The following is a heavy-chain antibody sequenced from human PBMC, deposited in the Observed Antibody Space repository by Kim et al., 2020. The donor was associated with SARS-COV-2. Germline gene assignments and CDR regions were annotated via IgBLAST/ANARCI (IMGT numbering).Heavy chain of an antibody. J-gene: IGHJ5*02. CDR1: GGSISSGGYS. Sequence: SETLSLTCAVSGGSISSGGYSWSWIRQPPGKGLEWIGYIYHSGSTYYNPSLKSRVTISVDRSKNQFSLKLSSVTAADTAVYYCARTEYITIFGVERDNWFDPWGQGTLVTVSS. CDR3: ARTEYITIFGVERDNWFDP. CDR2: IYHSGST. D-gene: IGHD3-3*01. V-gene: IGHV4-30-2*01.